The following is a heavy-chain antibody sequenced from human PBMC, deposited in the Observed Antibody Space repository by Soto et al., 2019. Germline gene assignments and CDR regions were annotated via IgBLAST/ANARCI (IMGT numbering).Heavy chain of an antibody. Sequence: ASVKVSCKASGYTFTGYYMHWVRQAPGQGLEWMGWINPNSGGTNYAQKFQGRVTMTRDTSVSTAYMELSRLRSDDTAVYYCASLMMAGYWYFDLWGRGTLVTVSS. CDR3: ASLMMAGYWYFDL. D-gene: IGHD6-19*01. V-gene: IGHV1-2*02. CDR2: INPNSGGT. CDR1: GYTFTGYY. J-gene: IGHJ2*01.